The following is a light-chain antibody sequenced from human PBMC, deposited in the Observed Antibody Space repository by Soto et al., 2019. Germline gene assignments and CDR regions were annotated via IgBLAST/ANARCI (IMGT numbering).Light chain of an antibody. V-gene: IGKV3-20*01. CDR1: QSVSNY. CDR3: QQYGGSPQS. CDR2: GAS. J-gene: IGKJ1*01. Sequence: EIVLTQSPGTLSLSPGERATLSCRASQSVSNYLAWYQQKPGQAPRLLIYGASSRATGIPDRFSGSGSGTDFTLTIGRLEPEDFAVYYCQQYGGSPQSFGQGTKVDIK.